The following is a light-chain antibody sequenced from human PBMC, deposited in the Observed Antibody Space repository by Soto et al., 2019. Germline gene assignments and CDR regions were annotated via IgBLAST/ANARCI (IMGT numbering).Light chain of an antibody. CDR1: QGVGGW. CDR3: QQYDNLPLT. Sequence: DIQMTQSTSSVSASVGDRVTMTCRASQGVGGWLAWYQQKPGKAPKLLIYDASNLETGVPSRFSGSGSGTDFTFTISSLQPEDIATYYCQQYDNLPLTFGGGTKVDVK. CDR2: DAS. V-gene: IGKV1-33*01. J-gene: IGKJ4*01.